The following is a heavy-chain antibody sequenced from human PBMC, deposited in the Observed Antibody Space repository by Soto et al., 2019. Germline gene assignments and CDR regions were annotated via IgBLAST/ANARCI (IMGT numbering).Heavy chain of an antibody. J-gene: IGHJ1*01. D-gene: IGHD6-19*01. CDR3: AVDGRGSRAYFQH. Sequence: QVQLVESGGGLVKPGGSLRLSCAASGFTFTDYYMSWIRQAPGKGLELVSYISSTGSYTNYADSVKGRFTISRDHANNSLYLQMNSLRADDSAVYDCAVDGRGSRAYFQHWGPGTLFTVSS. V-gene: IGHV3-11*05. CDR2: ISSTGSYT. CDR1: GFTFTDYY.